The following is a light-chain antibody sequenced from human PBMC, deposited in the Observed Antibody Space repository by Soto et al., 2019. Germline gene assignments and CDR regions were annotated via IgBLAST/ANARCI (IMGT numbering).Light chain of an antibody. CDR2: GAS. CDR1: QSVSSSY. V-gene: IGKV3-20*01. CDR3: QQYGSSGPLWT. Sequence: EIVLTQSPGTLSLSPGERATLSCRASQSVSSSYLAWYQQKPGQAPRLLIYGASSRATGIPDRFSGSGSGTDFTLTISRLEPEDFAVYYCQQYGSSGPLWTFGQGTKVEIK. J-gene: IGKJ1*01.